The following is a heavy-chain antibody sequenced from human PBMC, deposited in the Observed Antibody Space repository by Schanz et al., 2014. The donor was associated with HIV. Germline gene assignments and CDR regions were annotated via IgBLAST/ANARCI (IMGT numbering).Heavy chain of an antibody. V-gene: IGHV3-15*01. CDR3: TTDRGNYRQGDY. Sequence: EVQLLESGGGLVQPGGSLRLSCAASGFTFSNAWMSWVRQAPGKGLEWVGRIKSKTDGGTTDYAAPVKGRFTISRDDSKNTLYLQMNSLKTEDTAVYYCTTDRGNYRQGDYWGQGTLVTVSS. CDR2: IKSKTDGGTT. D-gene: IGHD1-7*01. CDR1: GFTFSNAW. J-gene: IGHJ4*02.